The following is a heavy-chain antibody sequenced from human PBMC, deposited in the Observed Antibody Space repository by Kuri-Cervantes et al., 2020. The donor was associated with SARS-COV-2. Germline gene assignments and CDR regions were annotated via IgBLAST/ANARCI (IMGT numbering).Heavy chain of an antibody. CDR1: GFTFSSCA. J-gene: IGHJ4*02. D-gene: IGHD6-19*01. CDR2: ISYDGSNK. Sequence: GGSLRLSCAASGFTFSSCAMHWVRQAPGKGLEWVAVISYDGSNKYYADSVKGRFTISRDNSRNTLYLQMSSLSAEDTAVYYCAKDLAVAGSEDDSWGQGTLVTVSS. V-gene: IGHV3-30*04. CDR3: AKDLAVAGSEDDS.